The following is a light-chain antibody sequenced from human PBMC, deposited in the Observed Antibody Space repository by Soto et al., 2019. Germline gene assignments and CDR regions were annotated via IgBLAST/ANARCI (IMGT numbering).Light chain of an antibody. Sequence: QSALTQPASVSGSPGQSITISCTGTSSDVGGFNYVSWYQQHPGKAPKLVIYEVSNRPSGVSNRFSGSKSGITASLTISGLQAEDEADYYCNSYTSSSTLVVFGGRTKLTVL. CDR1: SSDVGGFNY. CDR2: EVS. V-gene: IGLV2-14*01. CDR3: NSYTSSSTLVV. J-gene: IGLJ3*02.